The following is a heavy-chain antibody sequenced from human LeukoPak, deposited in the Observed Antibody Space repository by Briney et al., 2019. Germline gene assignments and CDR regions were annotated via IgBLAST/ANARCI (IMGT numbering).Heavy chain of an antibody. J-gene: IGHJ6*03. CDR3: AKGAEEGVVITSVYYYYMDV. CDR1: GFTFSSCG. D-gene: IGHD3-22*01. CDR2: ISASGYNT. Sequence: GGSLRPSCAASGFTFSSCGMSWVRQAPGKGLEWVSTISASGYNTYYAGSVQGRFTISRDNSKNTLYLQMNSLRAEDTAVYYCAKGAEEGVVITSVYYYYMDVWGKGTTVTISS. V-gene: IGHV3-23*01.